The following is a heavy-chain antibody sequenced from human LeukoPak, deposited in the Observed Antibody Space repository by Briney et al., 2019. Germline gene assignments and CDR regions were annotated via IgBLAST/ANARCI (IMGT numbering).Heavy chain of an antibody. CDR1: GFSVSDYC. J-gene: IGHJ4*02. CDR3: ARDDIPVI. V-gene: IGHV3-53*01. CDR2: IYSDGRT. D-gene: IGHD2-15*01. Sequence: GGSLRLSCAASGFSVSDYCMNWVRQAPGKGLEWVSFIYSDGRTYYADSVKGRFTISRDNSRNTLYLQMNSLRVEDTAVYYCARDDIPVIWGQGTLVTVSS.